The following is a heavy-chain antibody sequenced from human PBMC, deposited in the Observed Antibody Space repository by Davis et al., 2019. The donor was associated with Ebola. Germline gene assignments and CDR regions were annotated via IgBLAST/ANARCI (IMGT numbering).Heavy chain of an antibody. J-gene: IGHJ1*01. CDR3: VRGGSATAY. V-gene: IGHV3-74*01. D-gene: IGHD2-15*01. CDR2: VNSGGSGT. Sequence: PGGSLRLSCAASGFTFSNFWMHWVRQAPGKGLVWVARVNSGGSGTSYADSVKGRFSISRDNAKSSLYLQMNSLRAEDTAVFYCVRGGSATAYWGQGTPVTVSS. CDR1: GFTFSNFW.